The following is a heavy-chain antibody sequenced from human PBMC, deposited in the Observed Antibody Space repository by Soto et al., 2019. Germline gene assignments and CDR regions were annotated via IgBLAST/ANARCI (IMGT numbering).Heavy chain of an antibody. CDR2: INPNSGGT. V-gene: IGHV1-2*02. CDR3: ARDGTYSSSWYSEVSGFGKYGMDV. Sequence: ASVKVSCKASGYTFTGYYMHWVRQAPGQGLERMGWINPNSGGTNYAQKFQGRVTMTRDTSISTAYMELSRLRSDDTAVYYCARDGTYSSSWYSEVSGFGKYGMDVWGQGTTVTVSS. J-gene: IGHJ6*02. D-gene: IGHD6-13*01. CDR1: GYTFTGYY.